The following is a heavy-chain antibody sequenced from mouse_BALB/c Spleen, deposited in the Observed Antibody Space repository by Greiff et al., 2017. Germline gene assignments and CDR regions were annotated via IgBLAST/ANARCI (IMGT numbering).Heavy chain of an antibody. D-gene: IGHD2-4*01. Sequence: VTLKESGAELVRPGALVKLSCKASGFNIKDYYMHWVKQRPEQGLEWIGWIDPENGNTIYDPKFQGKASITADTSSNTAYLQLSSLTSEDTAVYYCARWITDGLDYWGQGTTLTVSS. CDR2: IDPENGNT. V-gene: IGHV14-1*02. CDR3: ARWITDGLDY. J-gene: IGHJ2*01. CDR1: GFNIKDYY.